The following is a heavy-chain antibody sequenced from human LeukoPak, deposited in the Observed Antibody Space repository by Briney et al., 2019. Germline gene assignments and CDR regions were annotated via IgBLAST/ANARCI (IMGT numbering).Heavy chain of an antibody. CDR1: GGSISSYY. D-gene: IGHD3-10*01. J-gene: IGHJ6*03. Sequence: SETLSLTCTVSGGSISSYYWSWIRQPPGKGLEWIGYIYYSGSTNYNPSLKSRVTISVDTSKNQFSLKLSSVTAADTAVYYCARGPAGYYYYMDVWGKGTTVTVSS. CDR2: IYYSGST. V-gene: IGHV4-59*01. CDR3: ARGPAGYYYYMDV.